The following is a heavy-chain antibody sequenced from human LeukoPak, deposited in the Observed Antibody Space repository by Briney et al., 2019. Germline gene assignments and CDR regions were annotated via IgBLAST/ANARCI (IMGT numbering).Heavy chain of an antibody. D-gene: IGHD4-23*01. Sequence: SETLSLTCTVSGGSISSYYWSWIRQPPGKGLEWIGYIYYSGNTNYNPSLKSRVTISADTSKNQFSLKLSSVTAADTAVYYCARDSSGYGGSWYFDLWGRGPLVTVT. CDR1: GGSISSYY. CDR2: IYYSGNT. J-gene: IGHJ2*01. V-gene: IGHV4-59*01. CDR3: ARDSSGYGGSWYFDL.